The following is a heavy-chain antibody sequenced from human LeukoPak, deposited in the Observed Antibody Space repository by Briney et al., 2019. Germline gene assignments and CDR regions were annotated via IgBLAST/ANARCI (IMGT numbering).Heavy chain of an antibody. V-gene: IGHV1-18*01. D-gene: IGHD6-6*01. CDR3: ARDLVFGSSSSGGYFDY. J-gene: IGHJ4*02. CDR1: GYTFTSYG. Sequence: AASVKVSCKASGYTFTSYGISWVRQAPGQGLEWMGWISAYNGNTNYAQKLQGRVTVTTDTSTSTAYMELRSLRSDDTAVYYCARDLVFGSSSSGGYFDYWGQGTLVTVSS. CDR2: ISAYNGNT.